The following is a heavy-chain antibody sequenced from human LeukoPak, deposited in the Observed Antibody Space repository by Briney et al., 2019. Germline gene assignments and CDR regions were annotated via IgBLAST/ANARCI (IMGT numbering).Heavy chain of an antibody. Sequence: GGSLRLSCAASGFTVSSNYMSWVRQAPGKGLEWVSVIYSGGSTYYADSVKGRFTISRDNSKNTLYLQMSSLRAEDTAVYYCARDSIAVVGRSRGPIDIWGQGTMVTVSS. J-gene: IGHJ3*02. V-gene: IGHV3-53*01. D-gene: IGHD6-19*01. CDR2: IYSGGST. CDR1: GFTVSSNY. CDR3: ARDSIAVVGRSRGPIDI.